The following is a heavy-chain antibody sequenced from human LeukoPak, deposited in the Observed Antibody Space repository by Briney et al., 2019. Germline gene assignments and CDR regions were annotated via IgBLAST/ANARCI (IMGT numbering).Heavy chain of an antibody. Sequence: PSETLSLTCAVYGGSFSGYYWSWIRQPPGKGLEWIGEINHSGSTNYNPSLKSRVTISVDTSKNQFSLKLSSVTAADTAVYYCARRRGTYYYYYMDVWGKGTTVTISS. J-gene: IGHJ6*03. D-gene: IGHD3-10*01. CDR3: ARRRGTYYYYYMDV. V-gene: IGHV4-34*01. CDR1: GGSFSGYY. CDR2: INHSGST.